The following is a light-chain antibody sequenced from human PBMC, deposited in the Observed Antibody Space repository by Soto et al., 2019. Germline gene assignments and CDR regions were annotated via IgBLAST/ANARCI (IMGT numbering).Light chain of an antibody. CDR2: DAS. CDR1: QSVSSY. J-gene: IGKJ5*01. V-gene: IGKV3-11*01. CDR3: QQRASWVT. Sequence: TQSPATLSLSPGERATLSCRASQSVSSYLGWFQQKPGQAPRLLIYDASNRATGIPARFSGSGSETDFTLTISSLEPEDSAVYYCQQRASWVTFGQGTRLEIK.